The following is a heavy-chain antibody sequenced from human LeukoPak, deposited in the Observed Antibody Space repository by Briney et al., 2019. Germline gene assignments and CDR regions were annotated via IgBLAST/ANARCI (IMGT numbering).Heavy chain of an antibody. CDR3: ARPYARGSGTYYFDY. CDR2: IYHSGST. CDR1: GYSISSGYY. J-gene: IGHJ4*02. Sequence: SETLSLTCAVSGYSISSGYYWGWIRQPPGKGLEWIGSIYHSGSTYYNPSLKSRVTISVDTSKNQFSLKLSSVTDADTAVYYCARPYARGSGTYYFDYWGQGTLVTVSS. D-gene: IGHD3-16*01. V-gene: IGHV4-38-2*01.